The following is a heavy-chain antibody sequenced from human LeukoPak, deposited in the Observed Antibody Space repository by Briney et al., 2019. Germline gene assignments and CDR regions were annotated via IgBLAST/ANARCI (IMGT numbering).Heavy chain of an antibody. CDR2: IRYDGSNK. J-gene: IGHJ4*02. CDR1: GFTFSSYG. CDR3: AKDFIGPITMVRGVILSY. V-gene: IGHV3-30*02. Sequence: PGGSLRLSCAASGFTFSSYGMHWVRQAPGKGLEWVAFIRYDGSNKYYADSVKGRFTTSRDNFKNTLYLQMNSLRAEDTAVYYCAKDFIGPITMVRGVILSYWGQGTLVTVSS. D-gene: IGHD3-10*01.